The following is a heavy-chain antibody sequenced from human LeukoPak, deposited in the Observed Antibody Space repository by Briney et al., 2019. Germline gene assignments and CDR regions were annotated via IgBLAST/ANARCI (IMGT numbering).Heavy chain of an antibody. J-gene: IGHJ6*02. V-gene: IGHV3-21*01. CDR3: ARDRMQQLGPYYYYYGMDV. Sequence: PGGSLRLSCAASGFTFSSYAMNWVRQAPGKGLEWVSSISSSSSYIYYADSVKGRFTISRDNAKNSLYLQMNSLRAEDTAVYYCARDRMQQLGPYYYYYGMDVWGQGTTVTVSS. CDR2: ISSSSSYI. CDR1: GFTFSSYA. D-gene: IGHD6-13*01.